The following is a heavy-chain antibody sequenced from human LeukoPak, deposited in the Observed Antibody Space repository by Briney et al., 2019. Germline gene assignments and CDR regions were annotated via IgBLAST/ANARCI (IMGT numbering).Heavy chain of an antibody. D-gene: IGHD3-22*01. CDR2: ISGSGGST. CDR3: AKDSISSGYYSPINYFDY. Sequence: GGSLRLSCAASGFPFSNYAMTWVRQAPGKGLEWVSAISGSGGSTYYADSVKGRFTISRDNSKNTLYLQMNSLRAEDTALYYCAKDSISSGYYSPINYFDYWGQGTLVTVSS. V-gene: IGHV3-23*01. CDR1: GFPFSNYA. J-gene: IGHJ4*02.